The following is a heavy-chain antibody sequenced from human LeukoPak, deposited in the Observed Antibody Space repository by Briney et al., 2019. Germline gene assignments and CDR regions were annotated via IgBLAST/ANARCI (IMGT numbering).Heavy chain of an antibody. V-gene: IGHV3-23*01. CDR1: GFNFANYA. CDR2: ISGGGDIT. J-gene: IGHJ4*02. Sequence: GGSLRLSCAASGFNFANYAMSWVRQTAGKGLEWVSAISGGGDITYYADSVKGRFTISRDNSKDTLFLQMHSLRPGDTAVYYCVREDTPATANYWGQGTLVTISS. D-gene: IGHD2-21*02. CDR3: VREDTPATANY.